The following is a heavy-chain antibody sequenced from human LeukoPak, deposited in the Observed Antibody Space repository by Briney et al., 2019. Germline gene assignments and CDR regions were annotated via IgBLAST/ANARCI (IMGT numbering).Heavy chain of an antibody. CDR1: GGSFSGYY. Sequence: SETLSLTCAVYGGSFSGYYWSWIRQPPGKGLEWIGEINHSGGTKYNPSLKSRVTISVDTSKNQFSLKVSSVTAADTAVYYCARGLNGYDYWGQGTLVKVSS. D-gene: IGHD5-24*01. CDR2: INHSGGT. V-gene: IGHV4-34*01. J-gene: IGHJ4*02. CDR3: ARGLNGYDY.